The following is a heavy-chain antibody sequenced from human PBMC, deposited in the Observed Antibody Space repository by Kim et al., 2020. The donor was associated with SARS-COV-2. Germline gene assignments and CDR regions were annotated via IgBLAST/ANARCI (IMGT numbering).Heavy chain of an antibody. Sequence: YNPTLKSRVTISVDTSKNQFSLKRSAVTAADTAVYYCARRSRVGASFIDYWGQGTLVTVSS. J-gene: IGHJ4*02. D-gene: IGHD1-26*01. V-gene: IGHV4-39*01. CDR3: ARRSRVGASFIDY.